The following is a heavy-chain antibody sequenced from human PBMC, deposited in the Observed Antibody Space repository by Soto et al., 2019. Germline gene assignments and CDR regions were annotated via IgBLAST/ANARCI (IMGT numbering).Heavy chain of an antibody. V-gene: IGHV4-30-4*01. CDR3: VRGYYYGSGSLHWFDP. Sequence: QLQLQESGPGLVKPSQTLSLTCTVSGGSINNGHFYWGWIRQPPGKGLEWIGYVYFTGTTYLNPSLKSRINMSFDPSKNQFSLKLSSVTAADTAVYYCVRGYYYGSGSLHWFDPWGQGTLVTVSS. CDR1: GGSINNGHFY. J-gene: IGHJ5*02. D-gene: IGHD3-10*01. CDR2: VYFTGTT.